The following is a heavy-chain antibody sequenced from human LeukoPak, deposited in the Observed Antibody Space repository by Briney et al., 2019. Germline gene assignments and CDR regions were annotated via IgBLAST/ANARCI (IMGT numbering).Heavy chain of an antibody. Sequence: PGRSLRLSCAASGFSFSTYGMHWVRLAPGKGLEWVAVIWYDGNNKYYADSVKGRFTISRDNSKNTLFLQMNSLRAEDSAVYYCARAPPYCSGGACYFDYWGQGTLVTVSS. CDR3: ARAPPYCSGGACYFDY. CDR2: IWYDGNNK. V-gene: IGHV3-33*01. D-gene: IGHD2-15*01. J-gene: IGHJ4*02. CDR1: GFSFSTYG.